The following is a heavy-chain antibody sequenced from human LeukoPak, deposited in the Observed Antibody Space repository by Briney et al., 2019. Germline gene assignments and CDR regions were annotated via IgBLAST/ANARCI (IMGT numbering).Heavy chain of an antibody. D-gene: IGHD5-18*01. CDR2: ISYDGSNK. J-gene: IGHJ4*02. CDR3: AKDRDTAIDY. V-gene: IGHV3-30*18. Sequence: PGRSLRLSCAASGFTFSSYGMHWVRQVPGKGLEWVAVISYDGSNKYYADSVKGRFTISRDNSKNTLYLQMNSLRAEDTAVYYCAKDRDTAIDYWGQGTLVTVSS. CDR1: GFTFSSYG.